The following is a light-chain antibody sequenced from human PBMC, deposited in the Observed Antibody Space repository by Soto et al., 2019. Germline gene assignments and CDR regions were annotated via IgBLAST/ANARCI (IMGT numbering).Light chain of an antibody. CDR1: QSVSSSY. J-gene: IGKJ4*01. Sequence: EIVLTQSPGTLSLSPGERATLSCRASQSVSSSYLAWYQQKPGQAPRLLIYGASSRATGIPDRFSGSGSGTDFTLTISRLEPEDFAVYYCQQYGSSPLLTGGGGTKVEIK. V-gene: IGKV3-20*01. CDR3: QQYGSSPLLT. CDR2: GAS.